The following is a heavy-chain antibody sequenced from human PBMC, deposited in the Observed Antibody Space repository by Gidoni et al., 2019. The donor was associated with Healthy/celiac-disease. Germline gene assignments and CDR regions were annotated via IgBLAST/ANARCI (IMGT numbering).Heavy chain of an antibody. J-gene: IGHJ6*03. D-gene: IGHD4-17*01. V-gene: IGHV3-30*18. CDR1: GFNFSSYG. Sequence: QVQLVESGGGVVQPGRSLRLSCAASGFNFSSYGMHWVRQAPGKGLEWVAVISYDGSNKYYADSVKGRFTISRDNSKNTLYLQMNSLRAEDTAVYYCAKDMGDYGDYGSYIDVWGKGTTVTVSS. CDR2: ISYDGSNK. CDR3: AKDMGDYGDYGSYIDV.